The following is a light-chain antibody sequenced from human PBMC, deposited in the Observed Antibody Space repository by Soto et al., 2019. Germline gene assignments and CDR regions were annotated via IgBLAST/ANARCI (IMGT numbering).Light chain of an antibody. CDR3: QQGSTTTIT. Sequence: DIQMTQSPSSMSASIGDRVTITCRASQNIGRFLNWYQQKPGEAPRLLVYSAFRIQSGVPSRFNASGSGTDCTLSISSLKQEDCSTYYCQQGSTTTITFGLGTRLEIK. CDR1: QNIGRF. V-gene: IGKV1-39*01. CDR2: SAF. J-gene: IGKJ5*01.